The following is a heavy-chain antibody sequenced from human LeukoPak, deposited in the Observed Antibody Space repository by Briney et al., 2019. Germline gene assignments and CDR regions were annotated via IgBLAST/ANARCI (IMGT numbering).Heavy chain of an antibody. J-gene: IGHJ4*02. CDR1: GGSITSYY. V-gene: IGHV4-59*08. CDR2: VYYSGYS. D-gene: IGHD2-21*01. CDR3: ARHSIASDGARLFDY. Sequence: SETLSLTCTVSGGSITSYYWAWLQQPPEKGLEWIGYVYYSGYSNYNPSLKSRVSMSVDTSMNQFSLKLASVTAADTAVYYCARHSIASDGARLFDYWGRGTLVTVSS.